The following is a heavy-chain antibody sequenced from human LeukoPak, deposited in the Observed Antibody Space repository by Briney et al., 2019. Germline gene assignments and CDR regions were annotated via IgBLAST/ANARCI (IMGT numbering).Heavy chain of an antibody. CDR3: ARTGIAAADTDY. D-gene: IGHD6-13*01. CDR2: INPYSGGT. CDR1: GYTFTGYY. V-gene: IGHV1-2*06. J-gene: IGHJ4*02. Sequence: ASVKVSCKASGYTFTGYYIHWVRQAPGQELEWMGRINPYSGGTNYAQKFQGRVTMTRDMSISTAYMDLSRLRSDDTAVYYCARTGIAAADTDYWGQGTLVTVSS.